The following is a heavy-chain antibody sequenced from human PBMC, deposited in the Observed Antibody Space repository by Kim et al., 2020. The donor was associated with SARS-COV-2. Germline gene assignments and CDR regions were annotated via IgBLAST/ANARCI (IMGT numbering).Heavy chain of an antibody. CDR3: VRDRDGYNSFDY. V-gene: IGHV3-11*06. CDR1: GFSFSDNY. J-gene: IGHJ4*02. D-gene: IGHD5-12*01. CDR2: ISGSGHT. Sequence: GGSLRLSCAASGFSFSDNYMIWIRQAPGQGLEWLSDISGSGHTSYTDSVKGRFTISRDNDKKSLYLQMNSLRVEDTAVYYCVRDRDGYNSFDYWGQGTLVTVSS.